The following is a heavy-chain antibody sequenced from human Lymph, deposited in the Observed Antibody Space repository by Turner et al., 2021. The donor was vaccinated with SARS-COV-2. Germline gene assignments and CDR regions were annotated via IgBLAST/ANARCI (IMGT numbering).Heavy chain of an antibody. J-gene: IGHJ5*02. V-gene: IGHV1-8*01. CDR2: MDPNSGNT. Sequence: QVQLVQSGAEVKTPGASVKVSCMASGYTFTRYDINWVRQATGQGLEWMGWMDPNSGNTGYAQKFQGRVTMTRNTSISIAYMELSSLRSEDTAVYYCARAAQLTVWFDPWGQGTLVTVSS. CDR1: GYTFTRYD. D-gene: IGHD3-9*01. CDR3: ARAAQLTVWFDP.